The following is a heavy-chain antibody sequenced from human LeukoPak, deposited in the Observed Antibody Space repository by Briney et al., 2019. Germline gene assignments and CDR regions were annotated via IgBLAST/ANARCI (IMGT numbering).Heavy chain of an antibody. CDR2: IGGDGVST. CDR3: ARESGKFDY. V-gene: IGHV3-43*02. Sequence: GGSLRLSCVASGLPIADFAMHWVRQAPGKGLEWVSLIGGDGVSTFYADSAKGRFSISRDNSKNSLSLEMNSLRTEDTAMYYCARESGKFDYWGQGTLVAVSS. CDR1: GLPIADFA. J-gene: IGHJ4*02.